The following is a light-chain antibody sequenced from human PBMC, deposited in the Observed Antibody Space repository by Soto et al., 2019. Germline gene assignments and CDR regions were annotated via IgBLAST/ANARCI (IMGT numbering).Light chain of an antibody. CDR1: QSLNTNY. CDR2: GAS. CDR3: QQYDDSPLT. J-gene: IGKJ1*01. Sequence: EIVWTQSPGPLSLSPGERATLSCRASQSLNTNYLAWYQQKPGQAPRLLIYGASSRATDIPDRFSGSVSGTDFPLTISRLEAEEFAVYYGQQYDDSPLTFGQGTKVDI. V-gene: IGKV3-20*01.